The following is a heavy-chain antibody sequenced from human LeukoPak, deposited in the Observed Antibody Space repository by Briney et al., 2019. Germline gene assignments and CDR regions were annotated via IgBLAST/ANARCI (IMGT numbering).Heavy chain of an antibody. Sequence: PGGSLRLSCAASGFTFSSYWMHCVRHAPGKGLVWVSRINNDGSSTSYADSVKGRFTISRDNAKNTLYLQMNSLRAEDTAVYYCARPTKEGSSWYWWFDPWGQGTLVTVSS. CDR1: GFTFSSYW. D-gene: IGHD6-13*01. CDR2: INNDGSST. CDR3: ARPTKEGSSWYWWFDP. V-gene: IGHV3-74*01. J-gene: IGHJ5*02.